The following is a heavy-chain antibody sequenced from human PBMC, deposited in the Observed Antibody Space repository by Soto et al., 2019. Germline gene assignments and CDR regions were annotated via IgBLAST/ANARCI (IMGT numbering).Heavy chain of an antibody. V-gene: IGHV3-15*07. D-gene: IGHD5-18*01. Sequence: GGSLRLSCAASGLTLGNVWMNWIRQAPGKGLEWVGRIKSKVDGGTTDYPAPLKDRFTISRDDSKNTVYLQMNSLTTEDTAMYYCSDGYEYYFYSRGQGTLVSVSS. CDR1: GLTLGNVW. J-gene: IGHJ1*01. CDR2: IKSKVDGGTT. CDR3: SDGYEYYFYS.